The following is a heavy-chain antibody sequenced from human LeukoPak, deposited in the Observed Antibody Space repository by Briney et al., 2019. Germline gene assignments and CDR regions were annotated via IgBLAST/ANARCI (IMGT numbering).Heavy chain of an antibody. CDR1: GFTFSNYG. CDR2: IWYDGSNK. D-gene: IGHD2-21*02. J-gene: IGHJ6*02. V-gene: IGHV3-33*01. CDR3: ARYCAGDCYQGMDV. Sequence: QAGGSLRLSCAPSGFTFSNYGMHWVRQAPGKGLEWVAVIWYDGSNKYYADSVKGRFTISRDNSKNTLYLQMNSLRAEDTAVYYCARYCAGDCYQGMDVWGHGTTVTVSS.